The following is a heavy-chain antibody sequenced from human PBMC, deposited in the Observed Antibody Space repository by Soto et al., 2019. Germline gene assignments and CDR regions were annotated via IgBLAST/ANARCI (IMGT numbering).Heavy chain of an antibody. J-gene: IGHJ4*02. Sequence: SETLSLTCVVSGNSISTTNWWSWVRQSPGKGLEWIGEIYHSGSTNYNPSLKSRVTISVDKSKNQFSLKLSSVTAADTAVYYCARDVGYHYDGSPSGQFDFWGQGTLVTVSS. V-gene: IGHV4-4*02. D-gene: IGHD3-22*01. CDR2: IYHSGST. CDR1: GNSISTTNW. CDR3: ARDVGYHYDGSPSGQFDF.